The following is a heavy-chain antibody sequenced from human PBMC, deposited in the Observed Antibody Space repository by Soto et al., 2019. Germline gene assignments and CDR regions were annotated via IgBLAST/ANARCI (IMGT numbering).Heavy chain of an antibody. J-gene: IGHJ4*02. Sequence: SETLSLTCVVSGNSISTTNWWSWVRQSPGKGLEWIGEIYHSGSTNYNPSLKSRVTISVDKSKNQFSLKLSSVTAADTAVYYCARDVGYHYDGSPSGQFDFWGQGTLVTVSS. V-gene: IGHV4-4*02. D-gene: IGHD3-22*01. CDR2: IYHSGST. CDR1: GNSISTTNW. CDR3: ARDVGYHYDGSPSGQFDF.